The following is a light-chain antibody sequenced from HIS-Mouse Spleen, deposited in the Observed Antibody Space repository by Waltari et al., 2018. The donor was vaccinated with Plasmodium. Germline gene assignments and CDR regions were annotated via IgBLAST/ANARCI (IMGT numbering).Light chain of an antibody. V-gene: IGKV3-15*01. CDR2: GAS. CDR3: QQYNNWSFT. CDR1: QSVSSN. Sequence: EIVMTQSPAKLSVSPGERATLSCRASQSVSSNLAWYQQKPGQAPRLRIYGASTRATGIPARFSGSGSGTEFTLTISSLQSEDFAVYYCQQYNNWSFTFGPGTKVDIK. J-gene: IGKJ3*01.